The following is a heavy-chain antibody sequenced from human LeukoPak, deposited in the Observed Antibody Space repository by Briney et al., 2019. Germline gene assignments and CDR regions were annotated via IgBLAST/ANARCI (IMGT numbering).Heavy chain of an antibody. D-gene: IGHD1-26*01. CDR3: ARRLEVTSYSPFDY. V-gene: IGHV3-21*01. Sequence: GGSLRLSCAASGFTFRSYSMNWVRQAPGKGLEWVSSVSSSSSYIYYADSVRGRFTISRGNAKNSLHLQMNSLRAGDTAVYYCARRLEVTSYSPFDYWGQGTLVTVSS. CDR2: VSSSSSYI. J-gene: IGHJ4*02. CDR1: GFTFRSYS.